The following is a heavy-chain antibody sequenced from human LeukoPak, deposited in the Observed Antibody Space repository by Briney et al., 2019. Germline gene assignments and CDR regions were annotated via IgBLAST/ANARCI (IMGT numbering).Heavy chain of an antibody. D-gene: IGHD3-10*01. CDR2: ISSSGSGGNT. J-gene: IGHJ4*02. CDR3: AKGAGSYPFDY. V-gene: IGHV3-23*01. CDR1: GVTLSSYA. Sequence: GGSLRLSCAASGVTLSSYAMSWARQAPGKGLEWVSSISSSGSGGNTYYADSVKGRFTISRDSSKNTLFLHMNTLRAEDTALYYCAKGAGSYPFDYWGQGTLVTVSS.